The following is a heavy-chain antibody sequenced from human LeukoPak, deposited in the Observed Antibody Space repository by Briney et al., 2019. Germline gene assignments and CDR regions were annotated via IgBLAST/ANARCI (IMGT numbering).Heavy chain of an antibody. D-gene: IGHD6-19*01. CDR3: ARDGSGWSDYFDY. V-gene: IGHV4-61*01. CDR1: GVSVSSGSYY. J-gene: IGHJ4*02. CDR2: ISYSGST. Sequence: SETLSLTCTVSGVSVSSGSYYWSWIRQPPGKGLEWIGYISYSGSTNYNPSLKSRVTISVDTSKNQFSLKLSSVTAADTAVYYCARDGSGWSDYFDYWGQGTLVTVSS.